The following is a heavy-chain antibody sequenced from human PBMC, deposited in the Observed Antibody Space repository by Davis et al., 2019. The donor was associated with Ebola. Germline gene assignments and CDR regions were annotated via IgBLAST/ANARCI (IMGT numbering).Heavy chain of an antibody. CDR3: AKDMRSAVPGTPDY. V-gene: IGHV3-23*01. CDR2: ISRSGART. J-gene: IGHJ4*02. D-gene: IGHD6-19*01. CDR1: GFAFRNNA. Sequence: GSLRLSCSASGFAFRNNAMNWVRQAPGKGLEWVSGISRSGARTFYANSLTGRFTISRDNYKDTLYLEINSLRAEDTAVYHCAKDMRSAVPGTPDYWGPGTRVTVSS.